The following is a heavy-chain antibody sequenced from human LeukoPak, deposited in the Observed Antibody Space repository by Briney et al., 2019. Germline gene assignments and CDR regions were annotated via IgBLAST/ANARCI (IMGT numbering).Heavy chain of an antibody. V-gene: IGHV1-24*01. J-gene: IGHJ3*02. Sequence: ASVKVSCKVSGYTLTELSMHWVGQAPGKGLEWMGGFDPEDGETIYAQKFQGRVTMTEDTSTDTAYMELSSLRSEDTAVYYCATGYNDYGDSSFSWYDAFDIWGQGTMVTVSS. CDR2: FDPEDGET. CDR1: GYTLTELS. D-gene: IGHD4-17*01. CDR3: ATGYNDYGDSSFSWYDAFDI.